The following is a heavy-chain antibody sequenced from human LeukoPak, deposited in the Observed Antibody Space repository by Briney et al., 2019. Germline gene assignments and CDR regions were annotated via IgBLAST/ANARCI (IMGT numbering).Heavy chain of an antibody. J-gene: IGHJ4*02. CDR3: VRYPRTHYYFDC. Sequence: ASVKVSCKASGYTFTNYDIYWGRQATGQGPEWMGWMNPNSGHTGYAQKFQGRVTMTRNTSISTAYMELSSLSSEDTAVYYCVRYPRTHYYFDCWGQGTLVTVSS. CDR2: MNPNSGHT. CDR1: GYTFTNYD. D-gene: IGHD1-14*01. V-gene: IGHV1-8*02.